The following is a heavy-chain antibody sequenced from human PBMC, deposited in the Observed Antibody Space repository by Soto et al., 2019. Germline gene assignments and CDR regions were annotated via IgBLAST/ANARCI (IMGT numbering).Heavy chain of an antibody. CDR1: GFTFSSYG. D-gene: IGHD3-10*01. CDR3: SKTRNSVINYNYYDNMDV. V-gene: IGHV3-33*06. Sequence: GALRLSCAASGFTFSSYGMHWVRQAPGKGLEWVAAIWYDGSNKYYADSVKGRFTISRDNSKNTLYLQMNSLRVEDTAVYYCSKTRNSVINYNYYDNMDVWGQGTTVTVSS. CDR2: IWYDGSNK. J-gene: IGHJ6*02.